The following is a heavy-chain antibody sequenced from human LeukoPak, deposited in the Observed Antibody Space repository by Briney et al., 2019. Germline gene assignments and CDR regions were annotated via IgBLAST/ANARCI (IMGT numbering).Heavy chain of an antibody. CDR3: ASGVKVTPSYYYYYYYMDV. Sequence: SETLSLTCTVSGGSISSYYWSWIRQPAGKGLEWIGRIYTSGSTNYNPSLKSRVTMSVDTSKNQFSLKLSTVTAADTAVYYCASGVKVTPSYYYYYYYMDVWGKGTTVTVSS. V-gene: IGHV4-4*07. J-gene: IGHJ6*03. CDR1: GGSISSYY. D-gene: IGHD4-23*01. CDR2: IYTSGST.